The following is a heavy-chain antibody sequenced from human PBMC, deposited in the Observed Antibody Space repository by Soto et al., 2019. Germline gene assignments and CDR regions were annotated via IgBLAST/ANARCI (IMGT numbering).Heavy chain of an antibody. CDR1: GFTFSNAW. Sequence: EVQLVESGGGLVKPGGSLRLCCAASGFTFSNAWMTWVRQAPGKGLEWVGRIKSKADGGTTYYAEPVKGRFTISRDDSKNVVRLQMNSLKTEDTALYYCTTTGTIDYWGQGTLVTVSS. J-gene: IGHJ4*02. V-gene: IGHV3-15*01. CDR2: IKSKADGGTT. D-gene: IGHD1-1*01. CDR3: TTTGTIDY.